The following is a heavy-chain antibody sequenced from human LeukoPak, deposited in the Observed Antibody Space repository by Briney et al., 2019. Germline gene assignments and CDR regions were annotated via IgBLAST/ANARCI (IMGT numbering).Heavy chain of an antibody. CDR1: GFTFTDYY. CDR3: ARVMWKTVNAAPDY. V-gene: IGHV1-2*06. CDR2: LNPHTGGA. J-gene: IGHJ4*02. Sequence: ASVKVSCKTSGFTFTDYYIHWVRQAPGQGLEWMGQLNPHTGGANYAQKFQGRVSMTRDTSINTAYIEVSRLTSDDTAVYYCARVMWKTVNAAPDYWGQGTLVTVSS. D-gene: IGHD2-15*01.